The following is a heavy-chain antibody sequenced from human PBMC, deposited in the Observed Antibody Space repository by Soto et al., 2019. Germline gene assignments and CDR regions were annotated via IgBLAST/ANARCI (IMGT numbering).Heavy chain of an antibody. J-gene: IGHJ6*02. CDR3: ARQNRYAYDCYYYYGIDV. Sequence: PGESLKISCRGSGYSFTSYWIGWVRQMPGKSLEWMGIIYPGDSDTRYSPSFQGQVTISADKSISTAYLQWSSLKASDTAMYYCARQNRYAYDCYYYYGIDVWGQGTTVTVS. CDR2: IYPGDSDT. D-gene: IGHD2-2*01. V-gene: IGHV5-51*01. CDR1: GYSFTSYW.